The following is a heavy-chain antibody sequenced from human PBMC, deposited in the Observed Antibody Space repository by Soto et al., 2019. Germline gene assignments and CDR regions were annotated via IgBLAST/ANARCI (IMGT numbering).Heavy chain of an antibody. CDR2: IYYSGGT. D-gene: IGHD6-19*01. CDR3: TREQSDDNYFDP. CDR1: GAALSSGGYF. V-gene: IGHV4-61*08. Sequence: SETLSLTCTVSGAALSSGGYFYTWVRQPPGKGLEWLGYIYYSGGTNYNPSLKSRVTISLDKSKSQFSLRLIPVTAADTDVYYCTREQSDDNYFDPWGQGTLVTVSS. J-gene: IGHJ5*02.